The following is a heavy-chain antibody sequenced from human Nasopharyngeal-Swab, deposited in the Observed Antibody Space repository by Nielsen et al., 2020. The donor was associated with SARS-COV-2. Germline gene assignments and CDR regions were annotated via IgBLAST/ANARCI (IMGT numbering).Heavy chain of an antibody. Sequence: GGSLRLSCAASGFTFSSYWMSWVRQAPGKGLEWVANIKQDGSEKYYVDSVKGRFTISRDNAKNSLYLQMNSLRAEDTAVYYCARDSFSRVGAAGSSHYYYYRMDVWGQGTTVTVSS. D-gene: IGHD6-13*01. CDR3: ARDSFSRVGAAGSSHYYYYRMDV. J-gene: IGHJ6*02. V-gene: IGHV3-7*01. CDR2: IKQDGSEK. CDR1: GFTFSSYW.